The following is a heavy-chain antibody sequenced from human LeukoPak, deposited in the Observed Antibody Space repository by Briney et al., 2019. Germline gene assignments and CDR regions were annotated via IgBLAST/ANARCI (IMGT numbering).Heavy chain of an antibody. Sequence: GGPLRLSCAASGFSLSGYWMNWVRQVPGKGLVWVSRINSDGSITDYADSVKGRFTISRDTAENTLYLQMNSLGAEDTAVYYCARASPMIDYWGQGTLVTVSS. D-gene: IGHD3-22*01. CDR2: INSDGSIT. CDR1: GFSLSGYW. V-gene: IGHV3-74*01. J-gene: IGHJ4*02. CDR3: ARASPMIDY.